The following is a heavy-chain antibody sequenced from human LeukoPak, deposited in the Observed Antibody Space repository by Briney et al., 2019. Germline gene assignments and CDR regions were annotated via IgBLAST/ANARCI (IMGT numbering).Heavy chain of an antibody. CDR2: IYYSGST. V-gene: IGHV4-59*08. J-gene: IGHJ4*02. CDR3: SRQWSYSSGWLKPFDY. D-gene: IGHD6-19*01. Sequence: PSETLSLTCTVSGGSISSYYWRWIRQPPGKGLEWIGYIYYSGSTNYNPSLKSRVTISVDTSKHQFSLKLSSVTAADTAVYYCSRQWSYSSGWLKPFDYWGQGTLVTVSS. CDR1: GGSISSYY.